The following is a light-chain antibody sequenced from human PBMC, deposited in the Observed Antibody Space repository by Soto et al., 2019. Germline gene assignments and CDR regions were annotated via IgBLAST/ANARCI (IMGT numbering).Light chain of an antibody. CDR3: QQADSFPFS. CDR1: QDIGTW. CDR2: VAS. J-gene: IGKJ3*01. Sequence: DIQLTQSPSSVSASVGDRVTITCRASQDIGTWLSWYQQKQGKAPKLRIYVASNLQSGVPSRFRGACSWNEFKLPSTSPAPGAFATYQCQQADSFPFSFGPGTKVDFK. V-gene: IGKV1-12*01.